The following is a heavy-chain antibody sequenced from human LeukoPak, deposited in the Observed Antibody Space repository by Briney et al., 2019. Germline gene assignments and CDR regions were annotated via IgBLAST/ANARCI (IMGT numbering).Heavy chain of an antibody. CDR1: GYSFDNYW. CDR3: ARHDYGSGSYSHFDY. Sequence: ESLKISCKGSGYSFDNYWITWLRQMPGKGLEWMGKIDLSDSYTNYGPSFQGHVTISADKSINTAYLQWSSLKASDSAMYYCARHDYGSGSYSHFDYWGQGTLVTVSS. V-gene: IGHV5-10-1*01. J-gene: IGHJ4*02. D-gene: IGHD3-10*01. CDR2: IDLSDSYT.